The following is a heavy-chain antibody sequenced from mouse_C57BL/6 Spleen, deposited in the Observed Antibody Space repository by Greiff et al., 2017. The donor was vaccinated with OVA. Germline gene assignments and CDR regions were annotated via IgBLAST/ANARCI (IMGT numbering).Heavy chain of an antibody. V-gene: IGHV5-4*01. CDR2: ISDGGSYT. CDR1: GFTFSSYA. J-gene: IGHJ3*01. Sequence: EVQLVESGGGLVKPGGSLKLSCAASGFTFSSYAMSWVRQTPEKRLEWVATISDGGSYTYYPDNVKGRFTISRDNAKNNLYLQMSHLKSEDTAMYYCARDRDDYGSLFAYWGQGTLVTVSA. CDR3: ARDRDDYGSLFAY. D-gene: IGHD1-1*01.